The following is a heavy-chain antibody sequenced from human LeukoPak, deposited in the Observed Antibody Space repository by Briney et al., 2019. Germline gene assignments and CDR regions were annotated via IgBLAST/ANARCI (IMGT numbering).Heavy chain of an antibody. J-gene: IGHJ5*02. D-gene: IGHD6-13*01. V-gene: IGHV4-39*01. CDR1: GGSISSSSYY. CDR3: ARQLYSTTRGNWFDP. CDR2: IYYSGST. Sequence: SETLSLTCTVSGGSISSSSYYWGWIRQPPGKGLEWIGSIYYSGSTYYNPPLKSRVTISVDTSKNQFSLKLSSVTAADTAVYYCARQLYSTTRGNWFDPWGQGTLVTVSS.